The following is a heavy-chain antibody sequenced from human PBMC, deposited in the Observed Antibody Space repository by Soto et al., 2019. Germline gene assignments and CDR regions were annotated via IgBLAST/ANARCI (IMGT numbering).Heavy chain of an antibody. CDR2: VNSDESST. V-gene: IGHV3-74*01. D-gene: IGHD3-22*01. J-gene: IGHJ4*01. CDR1: GFTFSNYY. Sequence: EVQLVESGGGLVQPGGSLRLSCAASGFTFSNYYMHWVRQAPGKGLVWVSRVNSDESSTSYADSVKGRFTISRDNAKKTLYLQMNSLRAEDTAVYYCAREGYGTTGYYQDYWGHGTLVTVSS. CDR3: AREGYGTTGYYQDY.